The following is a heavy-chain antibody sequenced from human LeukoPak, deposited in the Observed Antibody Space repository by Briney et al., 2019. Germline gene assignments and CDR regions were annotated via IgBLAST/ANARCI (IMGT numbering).Heavy chain of an antibody. CDR2: INHSGST. CDR3: ARRYSSSWYENYYYYGMDV. Sequence: PSETLSLTCAVYGGSFSGYYWSWIRQPPGKGLEWIGEINHSGSTNYNPSLKSRVTISVDTSKNQFSLKLSSVTAADTAVYYCARRYSSSWYENYYYYGMDVWGKGTTVTVSS. CDR1: GGSFSGYY. V-gene: IGHV4-34*01. J-gene: IGHJ6*04. D-gene: IGHD6-13*01.